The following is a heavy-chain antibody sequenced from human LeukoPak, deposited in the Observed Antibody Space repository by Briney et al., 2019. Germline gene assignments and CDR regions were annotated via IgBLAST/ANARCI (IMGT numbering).Heavy chain of an antibody. CDR3: AREGTSSSFPYSNWFDP. CDR1: GFTFSSYS. CDR2: ISSSSYI. V-gene: IGHV3-21*01. D-gene: IGHD6-13*01. J-gene: IGHJ5*02. Sequence: GGSLRLSCAASGFTFSSYSMNWVRQAPGKGLEWVSSISSSSYIYYADSVKGRFTISRDNAKNSLYLQMNSLRAEDTAVYYCAREGTSSSFPYSNWFDPWGQGTLVTVSS.